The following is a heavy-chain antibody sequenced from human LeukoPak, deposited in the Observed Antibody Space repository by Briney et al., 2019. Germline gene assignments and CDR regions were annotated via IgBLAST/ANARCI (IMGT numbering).Heavy chain of an antibody. CDR3: ARRGAATDAFDI. D-gene: IGHD1-26*01. V-gene: IGHV3-74*01. J-gene: IGHJ3*02. CDR2: INGDGSST. CDR1: GFTLSNNW. Sequence: GGSLRLSCAASGFTLSNNWMHWVRQAPGKGLVWVSRINGDGSSTSYADSVKGRFTISRDNTKNTLYLQMNSLRAEDTAMYYCARRGAATDAFDIWGQGTMVTVSS.